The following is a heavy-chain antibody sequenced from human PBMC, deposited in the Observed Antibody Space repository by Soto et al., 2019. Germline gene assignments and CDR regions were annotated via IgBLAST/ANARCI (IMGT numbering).Heavy chain of an antibody. CDR2: IYTSGSP. Sequence: SETLSLTCTVSAGSISSYYWSGIRQRAGKGLEWIGRIYTSGSPNSNPSLKSRVTMSVATPKNQFSLKLSSVTAAATPVYYCARGPSRGDWFDPWGQGTLVTV. J-gene: IGHJ5*02. D-gene: IGHD3-16*01. V-gene: IGHV4-4*07. CDR3: ARGPSRGDWFDP. CDR1: AGSISSYY.